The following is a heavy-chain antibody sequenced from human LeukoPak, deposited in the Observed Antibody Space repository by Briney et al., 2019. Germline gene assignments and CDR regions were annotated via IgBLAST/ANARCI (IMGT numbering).Heavy chain of an antibody. Sequence: GGSLRLSCAASGFTFSSYWMSWVRQAPGKGLEWVANIKQDGSEKYYVDSVKGRFTISRDNSKHTLYLQMNSLRDEDTAVYYCAKHFDYASGSYYSHLDYWGQGTVVTVSS. V-gene: IGHV3-7*03. J-gene: IGHJ4*02. CDR3: AKHFDYASGSYYSHLDY. D-gene: IGHD3-10*01. CDR2: IKQDGSEK. CDR1: GFTFSSYW.